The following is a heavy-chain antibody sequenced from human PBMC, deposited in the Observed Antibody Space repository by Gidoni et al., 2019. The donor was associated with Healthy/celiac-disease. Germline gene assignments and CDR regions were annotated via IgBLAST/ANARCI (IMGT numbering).Heavy chain of an antibody. D-gene: IGHD1-7*01. CDR1: GGSISSSSYY. J-gene: IGHJ4*02. Sequence: QLQLQESGPGLVKPSETLSLTCTVSGGSISSSSYYWGWIRQPPGKGLEWIGSIYYSGSTYYNPSLKSRVTISVDTSKNQFSLKLSSVTAADTAVYYCVRMGRTGTTCDYWGQGTLVTVSS. CDR2: IYYSGST. CDR3: VRMGRTGTTCDY. V-gene: IGHV4-39*01.